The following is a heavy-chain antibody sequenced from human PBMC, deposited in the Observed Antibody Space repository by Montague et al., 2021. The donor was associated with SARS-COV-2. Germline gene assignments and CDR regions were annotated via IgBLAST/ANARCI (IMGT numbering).Heavy chain of an antibody. J-gene: IGHJ4*02. V-gene: IGHV3-74*01. Sequence: SLRLSCAASGFTFSSYWMHWVRQAPGKGLVWVSRINSDGSSTSYADSVKGRFTISRDNAKNTLYLQMNSLRAEDTAVYYCARDIVAPYYFDYWGQGTLVTASS. CDR2: INSDGSST. D-gene: IGHD5-12*01. CDR3: ARDIVAPYYFDY. CDR1: GFTFSSYW.